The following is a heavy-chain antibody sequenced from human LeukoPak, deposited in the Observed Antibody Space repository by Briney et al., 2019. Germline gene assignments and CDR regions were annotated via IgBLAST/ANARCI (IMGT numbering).Heavy chain of an antibody. Sequence: GGSLRLSCTASGFTFGDYAMNWVRQAPGKGLEWVSSISSSSSYIYYADSVKGRFTISRDNAKNSLYLQMNSLRAEDTAVYYCARDYMITFGGVIVSFNNFDYWGQGTLVTVSS. D-gene: IGHD3-16*02. V-gene: IGHV3-21*01. CDR2: ISSSSSYI. CDR3: ARDYMITFGGVIVSFNNFDY. CDR1: GFTFGDYA. J-gene: IGHJ4*02.